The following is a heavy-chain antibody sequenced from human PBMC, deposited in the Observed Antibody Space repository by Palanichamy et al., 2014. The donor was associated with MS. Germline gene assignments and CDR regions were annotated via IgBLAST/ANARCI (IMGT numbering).Heavy chain of an antibody. CDR2: IKEDGSEV. CDR1: GFAFSNAW. J-gene: IGHJ4*02. CDR3: AWGSGHY. Sequence: EVQLVESGGNLVQPGGSLRLSCEASGFAFSNAWMGWIRQAPGKGLEWVAIIKEDGSEVSYVDSVKGRFTFSRDNAKNSLSLQMNSLRPEDTAVYYCAWGSGHYWGQGTLVTVSS. V-gene: IGHV3-7*03. D-gene: IGHD3-16*01.